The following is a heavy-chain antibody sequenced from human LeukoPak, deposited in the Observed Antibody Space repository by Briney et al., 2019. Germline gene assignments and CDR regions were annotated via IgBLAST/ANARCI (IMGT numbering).Heavy chain of an antibody. CDR1: GGSISSSSYY. D-gene: IGHD1-26*01. Sequence: SETLSLTCTVSGGSISSSSYYWGWIRQPPGKGLEWIGSIYYSGSTYYNPSLKSRATISVDTSKNQFSLKLSSVTAADTAVYYCARPLVGTTDYFDYWGQGTLVTVSS. V-gene: IGHV4-39*01. J-gene: IGHJ4*02. CDR2: IYYSGST. CDR3: ARPLVGTTDYFDY.